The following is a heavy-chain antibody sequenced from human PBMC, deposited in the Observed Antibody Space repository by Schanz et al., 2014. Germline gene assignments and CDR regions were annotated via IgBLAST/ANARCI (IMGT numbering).Heavy chain of an antibody. D-gene: IGHD6-13*01. CDR1: GFTFSDHH. CDR2: ISSSGST. CDR3: AKDIAPLAARPGYGMDV. Sequence: EVQLLESGGALEQPGGSLRLSCAASGFTFSDHHMDWVRQAPGKGLEWVSGISSSGSTYYADSVKGRFTISRDNSKNTLYLQMNSLRAEDTAVYYCAKDIAPLAARPGYGMDVWGQGTTVTVSS. V-gene: IGHV3-23*01. J-gene: IGHJ6*02.